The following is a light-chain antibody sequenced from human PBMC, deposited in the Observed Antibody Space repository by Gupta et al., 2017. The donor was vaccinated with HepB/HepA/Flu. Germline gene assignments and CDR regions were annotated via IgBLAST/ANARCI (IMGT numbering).Light chain of an antibody. Sequence: QAVVTQEPSLTVSPGGTVTLTCGSSTGAVTSGHYPYWFQQKPGQAPRTLIYDTSNKHSWTPARSSGSLLGGKAALTLSGAQPEDEAEYYCLLSYSGAHWVFGGGTKLTVL. V-gene: IGLV7-46*01. CDR1: TGAVTSGHY. CDR3: LLSYSGAHWV. CDR2: DTS. J-gene: IGLJ3*02.